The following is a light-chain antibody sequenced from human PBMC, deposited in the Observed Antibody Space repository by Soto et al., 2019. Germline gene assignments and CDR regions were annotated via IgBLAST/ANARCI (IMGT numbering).Light chain of an antibody. CDR2: LNSDGSH. J-gene: IGLJ3*02. V-gene: IGLV4-69*01. CDR1: SGHSSYA. Sequence: QPVLTQSPSASASLGASVKLTCTLSSGHSSYAIAWHQQHPEKGPRFLMRLNSDGSHSKGDGIPDRFSGSSSGAERYLTISRLQAEDEADYYCQTWGPNWVFGGGTKLTVL. CDR3: QTWGPNWV.